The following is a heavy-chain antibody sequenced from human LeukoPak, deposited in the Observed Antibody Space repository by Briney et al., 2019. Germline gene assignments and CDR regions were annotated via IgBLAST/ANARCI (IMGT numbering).Heavy chain of an antibody. J-gene: IGHJ4*02. CDR1: GGAFSSYA. CDR3: ARDSTGTTWQLDY. V-gene: IGHV1-69*05. Sequence: SVKVSCKAAGGAFSSYAFSWVRQAPGQGPEWMGGLIPMFRTPNYAQKFLGRVTITTDESTSTAYMELTSLGADDTAVYYCARDSTGTTWQLDYWGQGTLVTVSS. CDR2: LIPMFRTP. D-gene: IGHD1-1*01.